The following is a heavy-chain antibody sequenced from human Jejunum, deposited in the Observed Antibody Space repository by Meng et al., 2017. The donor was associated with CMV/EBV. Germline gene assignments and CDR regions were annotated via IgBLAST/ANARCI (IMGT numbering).Heavy chain of an antibody. J-gene: IGHJ5*02. CDR1: GGSISSGDYY. V-gene: IGHV4-30-4*08. Sequence: SGGSISSGDYYWSWIRQAPGKGLEWIGYISYSGSTYYNPSLKTRITISIDTSKPQFSLKMSSVTAADTAVYYCASYYYDASGHNRFDPWGQGTLVTVSS. CDR3: ASYYYDASGHNRFDP. CDR2: ISYSGST. D-gene: IGHD3-22*01.